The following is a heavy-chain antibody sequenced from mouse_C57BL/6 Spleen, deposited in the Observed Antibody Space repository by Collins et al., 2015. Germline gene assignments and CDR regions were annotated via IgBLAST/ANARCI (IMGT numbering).Heavy chain of an antibody. D-gene: IGHD2-3*01. J-gene: IGHJ3*01. V-gene: IGHV3-6*01. CDR3: ARYDGYYFSWFAY. Sequence: ITSGYYWNWIRQFPGNKLEWMGYISYDGSNNYNPSLKNRISITRDTSKNQFFLKLNSVTTEDTATYYCARYDGYYFSWFAYWGQGTLVTVSA. CDR1: ITSGYY. CDR2: ISYDGSN.